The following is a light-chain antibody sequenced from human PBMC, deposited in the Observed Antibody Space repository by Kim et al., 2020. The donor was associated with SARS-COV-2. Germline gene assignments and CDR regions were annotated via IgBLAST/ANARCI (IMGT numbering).Light chain of an antibody. CDR1: QSVSSNY. J-gene: IGKJ1*01. Sequence: SPGERATLSCRASQSVSSNYLAWYQQKPHQAPMLIFEGASSTTTSIPDRCSSGGSGTYFTLTISMLEPEDVAVYCCQQYGSSPVTFGQGTKVDIK. V-gene: IGKV3-20*01. CDR3: QQYGSSPVT. CDR2: GAS.